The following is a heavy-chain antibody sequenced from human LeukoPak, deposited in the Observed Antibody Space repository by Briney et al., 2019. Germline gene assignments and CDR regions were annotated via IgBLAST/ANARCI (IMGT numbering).Heavy chain of an antibody. CDR3: AKDYYASGGGPFDY. D-gene: IGHD3-10*01. J-gene: IGHJ4*02. V-gene: IGHV3-30*18. CDR1: GFTFTNFG. Sequence: PGGSLRLSCAASGFTFTNFGMHWVRQAPGKGLEWVAVMSYDGRKQYNADSVKGRFTISRDNSKNTLYLQMNSLRAEDTAIYYCAKDYYASGGGPFDYWGQGTLVTVSS. CDR2: MSYDGRKQ.